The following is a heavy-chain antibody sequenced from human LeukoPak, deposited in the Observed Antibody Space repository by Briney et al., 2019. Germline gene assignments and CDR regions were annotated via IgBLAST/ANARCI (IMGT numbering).Heavy chain of an antibody. CDR1: GFTFSSYA. V-gene: IGHV3-23*01. CDR2: ISGSGGST. Sequence: GGPLRLSCAASGFTFSSYAMSWVRQAPGKGLEWVSAISGSGGSTYYADSVKGRFTISRDNSKNTLYLQMNSLRAEDTAVYYCAKDRWLVVPAAIMDYWGQGTLVTVSS. J-gene: IGHJ4*02. CDR3: AKDRWLVVPAAIMDY. D-gene: IGHD2-2*01.